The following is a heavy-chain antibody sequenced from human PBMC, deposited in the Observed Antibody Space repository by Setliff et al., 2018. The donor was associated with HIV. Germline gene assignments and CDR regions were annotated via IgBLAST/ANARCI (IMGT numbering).Heavy chain of an antibody. CDR1: GFTFSNYA. V-gene: IGHV3-30*04. Sequence: GGSLRLSCAVSGFTFSNYAMHWVRQASGKGLEWVAVISYDGNYKYYSDSVKGRFTISRDNSKNTLYLQMNSLRAEDTAVYYCAKRERYYYDSSGYIRALDYWGQGTLVTVSS. D-gene: IGHD3-22*01. CDR2: ISYDGNYK. J-gene: IGHJ4*02. CDR3: AKRERYYYDSSGYIRALDY.